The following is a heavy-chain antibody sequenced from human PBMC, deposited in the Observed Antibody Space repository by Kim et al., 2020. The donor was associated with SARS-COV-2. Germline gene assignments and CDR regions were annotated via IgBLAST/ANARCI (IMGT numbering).Heavy chain of an antibody. J-gene: IGHJ3*01. CDR3: TRDSPGGYDPVAFDL. V-gene: IGHV3-21*01. D-gene: IGHD5-12*01. CDR1: EFNFGIYS. Sequence: GGSLRLSCAASEFNFGIYSMNWLRQVPGKGLEWVSSISSTSSYIYYADSVRGRFTISRDNAKNSLYLQMNDLRAEDAALYYCTRDSPGGYDPVAFDLWGQGTMVTVSS. CDR2: ISSTSSYI.